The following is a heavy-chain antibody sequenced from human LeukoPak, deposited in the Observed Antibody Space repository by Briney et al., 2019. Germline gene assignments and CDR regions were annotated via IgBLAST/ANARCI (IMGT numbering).Heavy chain of an antibody. J-gene: IGHJ4*02. Sequence: PGGSLRLSCAASGFTFSSDSMHWVRQAPGKGLEWVAVISYDGSSKYYADSVKGRFTISRDNSRNTLYLQMNSLRAADTAVYYCTRGRPFQYWGQGTLVTVSS. CDR3: TRGRPFQY. V-gene: IGHV3-30-3*01. CDR2: ISYDGSSK. CDR1: GFTFSSDS.